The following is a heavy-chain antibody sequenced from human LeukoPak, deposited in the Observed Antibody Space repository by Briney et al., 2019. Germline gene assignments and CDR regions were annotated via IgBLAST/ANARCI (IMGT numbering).Heavy chain of an antibody. D-gene: IGHD6-6*01. CDR2: IYYGGST. Sequence: SETLSLTCTVSGGAISSDDYYWNWIRQPPGKGLEWIGYIYYGGSTYSNPSLQSRLTIAVGASKNQFSLKLSSVTAADTAVYYCARDQLGGAFDIWGQGTMVTVSS. J-gene: IGHJ3*02. CDR3: ARDQLGGAFDI. V-gene: IGHV4-30-4*02. CDR1: GGAISSDDYY.